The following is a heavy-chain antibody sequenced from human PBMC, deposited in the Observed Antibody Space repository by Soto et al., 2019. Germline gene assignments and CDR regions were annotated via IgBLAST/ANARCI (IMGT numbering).Heavy chain of an antibody. Sequence: GASVKVSCKASGYTFTSYAMHWVRQAPGQRLEWMGWINAGNGNTKYSQKFQGRVTITRDTSASTAYMELSSLRSEDTAVYYCAADLAPTDPYNLFEPWAQRTLVTVSS. J-gene: IGHJ5*02. CDR1: GYTFTSYA. CDR3: AADLAPTDPYNLFEP. V-gene: IGHV1-3*01. CDR2: INAGNGNT. D-gene: IGHD3-16*01.